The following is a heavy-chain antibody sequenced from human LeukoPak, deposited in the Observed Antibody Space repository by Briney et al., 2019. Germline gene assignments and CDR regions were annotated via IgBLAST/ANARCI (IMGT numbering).Heavy chain of an antibody. J-gene: IGHJ4*02. D-gene: IGHD2-15*01. Sequence: ASVKVSCKASGYTFTTYAMNWVRQAPEQGLEWMGWINTNTGNPTYAQGFTGRFVFSLDTSVSTAYVQISSLEADDTAVYYCARGLGFCSDGSCSFDYWGQGTLVTVSS. CDR2: INTNTGNP. CDR3: ARGLGFCSDGSCSFDY. V-gene: IGHV7-4-1*02. CDR1: GYTFTTYA.